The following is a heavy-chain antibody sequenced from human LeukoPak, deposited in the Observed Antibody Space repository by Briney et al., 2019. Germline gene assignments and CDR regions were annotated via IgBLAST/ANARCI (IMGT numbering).Heavy chain of an antibody. J-gene: IGHJ5*02. CDR1: GGSISSYY. D-gene: IGHD1-7*01. CDR2: IYVTGST. CDR3: ARDSGTTGEVKFDP. V-gene: IGHV4-4*07. Sequence: SETLSLTCTVSGGSISSYYWGWIRQPAGKVLEWIGRIYVTGSTTYNPSLESRVTMSLDTSKNHFSLKLRSVTAADTAVYYCARDSGTTGEVKFDPWGQGTLVTVSS.